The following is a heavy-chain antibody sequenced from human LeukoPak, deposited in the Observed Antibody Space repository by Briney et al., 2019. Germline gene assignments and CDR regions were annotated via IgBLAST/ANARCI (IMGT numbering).Heavy chain of an antibody. D-gene: IGHD3-3*01. CDR3: ARGSQVDDFWSGYRAPLDY. Sequence: SETLSLTCTVSGGSISSSGYYWSWIRQPPGKGLEWIGTIYYSGSAYYNPSLRTQVTISVDTSKNQFSLKLSSVTAADTAVYFCARGSQVDDFWSGYRAPLDYWGQGTLVTVSS. CDR2: IYYSGSA. J-gene: IGHJ4*02. CDR1: GGSISSSGYY. V-gene: IGHV4-39*01.